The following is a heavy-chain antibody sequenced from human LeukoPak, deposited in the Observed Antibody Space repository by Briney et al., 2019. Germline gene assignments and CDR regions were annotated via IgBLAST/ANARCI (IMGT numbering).Heavy chain of an antibody. J-gene: IGHJ2*01. CDR1: GGTFSSYA. CDR3: ARVGPGYSSSWYQNWYFDL. V-gene: IGHV1-69*13. D-gene: IGHD6-13*01. Sequence: GASVKVSCKASGGTFSSYAISWVRQAPGQGLEWMGGIIPIFGTANYAQKFQGRVTITADESTSTAYMELSSLRSEDTAVYYCARVGPGYSSSWYQNWYFDLWGRGTLVTVSS. CDR2: IIPIFGTA.